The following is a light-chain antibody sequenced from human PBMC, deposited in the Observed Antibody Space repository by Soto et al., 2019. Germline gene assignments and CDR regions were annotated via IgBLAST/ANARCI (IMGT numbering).Light chain of an antibody. CDR2: GAS. CDR1: QSVNAN. CDR3: QHYNKWLWT. Sequence: EVVMTQSPATLSVSPGERATLSCRASQSVNANLAWYQQKPGQAPRLLIHGASKRATGIPARFSGSGFGTECILTIRSLQCEDFAFYYCQHYNKWLWTCVQGTKEEI. J-gene: IGKJ1*01. V-gene: IGKV3-15*01.